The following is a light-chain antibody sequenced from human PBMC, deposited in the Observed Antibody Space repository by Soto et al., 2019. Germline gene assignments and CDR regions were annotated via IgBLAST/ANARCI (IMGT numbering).Light chain of an antibody. CDR1: QGISNY. CDR2: SAS. J-gene: IGKJ1*01. CDR3: QKCNSSPQT. V-gene: IGKV1-27*01. Sequence: DLQMTQSPSSLSASVGDSVTITCRATQGISNYLAWYQQKPGKVPKLLIYSASTLRPGVPSRFSGSGSGTDFTLTINNLQPEDVATYYCQKCNSSPQTFGQGTKVEI.